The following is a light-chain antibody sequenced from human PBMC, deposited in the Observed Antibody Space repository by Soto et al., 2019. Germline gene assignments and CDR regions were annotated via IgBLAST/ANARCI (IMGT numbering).Light chain of an antibody. V-gene: IGKV3-15*01. CDR3: QQYNNWPPLT. CDR2: GAS. Sequence: EIVMTQSPATLSVSPGERATLSCRASQSVSSNLAWYQQKPGQAPRLLIYGASTRATGIPARFSGSGSGTEFTLTISSLRSEDFAVYYCQQYNNWPPLTFGQGTKVDIK. CDR1: QSVSSN. J-gene: IGKJ1*01.